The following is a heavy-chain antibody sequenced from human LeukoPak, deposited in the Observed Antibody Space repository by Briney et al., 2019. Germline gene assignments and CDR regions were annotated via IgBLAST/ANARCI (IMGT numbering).Heavy chain of an antibody. J-gene: IGHJ4*02. CDR1: GFNSAYYA. V-gene: IGHV3-9*02. CDR2: ISWKSGRV. Sequence: GRSLRLSCAASGFNSAYYAMYWVRHGPGKGLEWVSGISWKSGRVGYADSVKGRFTISRDDAKNSLFLQMDSLRVEDTALYYCAKDIELYSGYGLLGAFDLWGQGTLVTVSS. D-gene: IGHD5-12*01. CDR3: AKDIELYSGYGLLGAFDL.